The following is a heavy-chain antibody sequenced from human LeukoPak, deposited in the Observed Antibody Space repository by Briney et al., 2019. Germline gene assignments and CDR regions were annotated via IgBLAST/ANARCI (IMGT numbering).Heavy chain of an antibody. D-gene: IGHD1-1*01. V-gene: IGHV3-48*04. CDR2: IGISSGNT. J-gene: IGHJ4*02. CDR3: ARDHNYAFDN. Sequence: PGGSLRLSCTASGFPFSDYSMNWVRQAPGKGLEWISYIGISSGNTKYADSVRGRFTISADNAKNSLYLQMNSLRVEATAVYYCARDHNYAFDNWGQGTLVSVSS. CDR1: GFPFSDYS.